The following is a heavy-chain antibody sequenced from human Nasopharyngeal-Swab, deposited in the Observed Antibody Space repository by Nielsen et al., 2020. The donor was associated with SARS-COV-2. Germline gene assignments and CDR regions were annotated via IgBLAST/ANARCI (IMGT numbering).Heavy chain of an antibody. D-gene: IGHD3-16*02. Sequence: RQAPGKGLEWIGSMYESGKTYYNSSLKSRVTISVDTSKNQFSLKLNSVTAADTAVYFCAREDTIKFGELVVGDAFDIWSQGIMVTVSS. V-gene: IGHV4-39*07. CDR3: AREDTIKFGELVVGDAFDI. J-gene: IGHJ3*02. CDR2: MYESGKT.